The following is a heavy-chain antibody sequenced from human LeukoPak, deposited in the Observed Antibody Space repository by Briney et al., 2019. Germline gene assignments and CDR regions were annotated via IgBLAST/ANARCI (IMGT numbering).Heavy chain of an antibody. V-gene: IGHV3-48*03. CDR1: GFTFSSYE. Sequence: PGGSLRLSCAASGFTFSSYEMNWVRQAPGKGLEWVSYISSSGSTIYYADSVKGRFTISRDSAKSSLYLQMNSLRAEDTAVYYCARGHSSSWYRLGWFDPWGQGTLVTVSS. CDR2: ISSSGSTI. CDR3: ARGHSSSWYRLGWFDP. D-gene: IGHD6-13*01. J-gene: IGHJ5*02.